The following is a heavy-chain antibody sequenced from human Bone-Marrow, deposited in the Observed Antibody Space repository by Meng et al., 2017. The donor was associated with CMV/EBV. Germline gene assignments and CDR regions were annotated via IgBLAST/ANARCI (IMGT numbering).Heavy chain of an antibody. D-gene: IGHD2-21*01. CDR1: GFTFSSYS. J-gene: IGHJ3*02. CDR2: ISSSSSYI. V-gene: IGHV3-21*01. CDR3: ARSGGGGGAFDI. Sequence: GESLKISCAASGFTFSSYSMNWVRQAPGKGLEWVSSISSSSSYIYYADSVKGRFTISRDNAKNSLYLQMNSLRAEDTAVYQCARSGGGGGAFDIWGQGTMVTVSS.